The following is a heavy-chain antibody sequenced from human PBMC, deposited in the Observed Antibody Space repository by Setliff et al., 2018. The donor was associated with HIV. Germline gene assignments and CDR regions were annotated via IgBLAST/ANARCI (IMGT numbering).Heavy chain of an antibody. CDR3: AGAPGYSYSFYFDS. Sequence: SETLSLTCTVSGGSISSSSYYWGWIRQPPGKGLEWIANIYYSGSTFYNPSLKSRVTMSVDTSKNQFSLKLNSVTAADTAVYFCAGAPGYSYSFYFDSWGQGTLVTVSS. CDR2: IYYSGST. J-gene: IGHJ4*02. D-gene: IGHD5-18*01. CDR1: GGSISSSSYY. V-gene: IGHV4-39*07.